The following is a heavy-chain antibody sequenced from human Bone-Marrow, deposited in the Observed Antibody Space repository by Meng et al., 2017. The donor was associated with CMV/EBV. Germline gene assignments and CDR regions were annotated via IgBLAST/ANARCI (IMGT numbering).Heavy chain of an antibody. Sequence: ASVKVSCKASGYSFTGYYMHWVRQAPGQGLEWMGWINPTSGGTNHAQKFQGRVTMTRDTPISTAYMELSRLRSDDTAVYYCARDRRMLSGGDCYDYWGQGTLVTVSS. D-gene: IGHD2-21*01. CDR1: GYSFTGYY. J-gene: IGHJ4*02. CDR2: INPTSGGT. V-gene: IGHV1-2*02. CDR3: ARDRRMLSGGDCYDY.